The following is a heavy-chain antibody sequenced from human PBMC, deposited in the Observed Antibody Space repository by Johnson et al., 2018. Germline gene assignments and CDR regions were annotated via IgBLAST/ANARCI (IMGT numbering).Heavy chain of an antibody. CDR3: TAEWDGFDM. J-gene: IGHJ3*02. Sequence: VQLVQSGGGLLQPGGSLILSCVVSGFTFSKYWMSWVRQAPGKGLEWVANIKQDGSDKGHVDSVKGRFSRSRDNAKNSVYMQMNNLRVEDTSVYFCTAEWDGFDMWGQGTLVTVSS. CDR2: IKQDGSDK. V-gene: IGHV3-7*01. CDR1: GFTFSKYW.